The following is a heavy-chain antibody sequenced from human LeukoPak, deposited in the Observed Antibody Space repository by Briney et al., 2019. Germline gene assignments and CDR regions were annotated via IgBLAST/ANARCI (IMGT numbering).Heavy chain of an antibody. CDR2: IIPILGIA. Sequence: SVKVSCKASGGTFSSYAISWVRQAPGQGLEWMGRIIPILGIANYAQKFQGRVTITADKSTSTAYMELSSLRSEDTAVYYCARDLDNIAVAGIDYGGQGTLVTVSS. D-gene: IGHD6-19*01. J-gene: IGHJ4*02. CDR3: ARDLDNIAVAGIDY. V-gene: IGHV1-69*04. CDR1: GGTFSSYA.